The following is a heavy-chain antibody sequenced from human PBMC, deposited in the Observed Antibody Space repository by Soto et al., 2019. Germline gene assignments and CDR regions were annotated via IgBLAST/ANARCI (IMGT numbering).Heavy chain of an antibody. CDR1: GVSFSGYY. J-gene: IGHJ4*02. V-gene: IGHV4-34*01. CDR3: ARVVGGSGYCSSTSCYAFDY. CDR2: INHSGST. D-gene: IGHD2-2*01. Sequence: PDTFSLTCAVYGVSFSGYYWSWILQPPGKGLEWIGEINHSGSTNYNPSLKSRVTISVDTSKNQFSLKLSSVTAADTAVYYCARVVGGSGYCSSTSCYAFDYWGQGTLVSVSS.